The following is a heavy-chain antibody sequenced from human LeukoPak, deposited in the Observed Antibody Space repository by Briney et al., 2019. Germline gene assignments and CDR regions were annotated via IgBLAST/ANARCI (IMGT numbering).Heavy chain of an antibody. CDR3: ARDYYDSSGYDEIDY. Sequence: ASVKVSCKASGYTFTGYYMHWVRQAPGQGLEWMGWINPNSGGTNYAQKFQGRVTMTRDTSISTAYMELSRLRSDDTAVYYCARDYYDSSGYDEIDYWGQGTLVTVPS. V-gene: IGHV1-2*02. J-gene: IGHJ4*02. CDR1: GYTFTGYY. D-gene: IGHD3-22*01. CDR2: INPNSGGT.